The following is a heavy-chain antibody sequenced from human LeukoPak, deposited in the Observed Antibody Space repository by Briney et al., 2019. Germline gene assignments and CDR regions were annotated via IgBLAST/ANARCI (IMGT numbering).Heavy chain of an antibody. CDR1: GYSFTSYW. J-gene: IGHJ4*02. Sequence: PGESLEISCKDSGYSFTSYWIGWVRQMPGKGLEWMGIIYPGDSDTRYSPSFQGQVTISADKSINTAYLQWSSLKASDTAIYYCARRGEAMDPFDYWGQGTLDTVSS. CDR3: ARRGEAMDPFDY. V-gene: IGHV5-51*01. D-gene: IGHD5-18*01. CDR2: IYPGDSDT.